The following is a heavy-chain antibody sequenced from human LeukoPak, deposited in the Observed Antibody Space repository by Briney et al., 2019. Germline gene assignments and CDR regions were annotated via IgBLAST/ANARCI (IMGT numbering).Heavy chain of an antibody. CDR2: INHSGST. CDR3: ARVDCGGDCYSHY. D-gene: IGHD2-21*02. V-gene: IGHV4-34*01. Sequence: SETLSLTCAVYGGSFSGYYWSWIRQPPGKGLEWIGEINHSGSTNYSPSLKSRVTISVDTSKNQFSLKLSSVTAADTAVYYCARVDCGGDCYSHYWGQGTLVTVSS. J-gene: IGHJ4*02. CDR1: GGSFSGYY.